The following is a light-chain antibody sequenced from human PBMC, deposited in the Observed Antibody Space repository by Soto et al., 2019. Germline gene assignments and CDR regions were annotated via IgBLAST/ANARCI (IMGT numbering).Light chain of an antibody. J-gene: IGLJ2*01. Sequence: QAVVTQPPSASGTPGQRVTISCSGSSSNIGSNTVNWYHQLPGTAPKLLIYRNNQRPSGVPDRVSGSKSGTSASLTISGLQSEDEADYYCATWDASLDGMVFGGGTKLTVL. CDR1: SSNIGSNT. V-gene: IGLV1-44*01. CDR2: RNN. CDR3: ATWDASLDGMV.